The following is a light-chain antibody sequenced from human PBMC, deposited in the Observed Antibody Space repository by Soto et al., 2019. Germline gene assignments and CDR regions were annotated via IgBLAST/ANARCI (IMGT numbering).Light chain of an antibody. Sequence: EMVLTQSPGTLSLSPGEGGTLSCRASQSISSSYLAWYQQKPGQSPRLLIYAASSRATGIPDRFSGSGSGTDFPLTISRLEPEDFAVYYCQLYGGSHIFSFGQGTKLDIK. CDR2: AAS. CDR1: QSISSSY. CDR3: QLYGGSHIFS. V-gene: IGKV3-20*01. J-gene: IGKJ2*01.